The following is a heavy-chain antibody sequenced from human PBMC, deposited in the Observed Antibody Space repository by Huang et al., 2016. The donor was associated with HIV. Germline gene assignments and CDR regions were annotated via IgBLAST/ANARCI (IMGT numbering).Heavy chain of an antibody. CDR3: ARSRRDGSSDAFDV. J-gene: IGHJ3*01. V-gene: IGHV4-34*01. CDR2: INHSGST. D-gene: IGHD6-25*01. Sequence: QVQLQQWGAGLVKPSETLSLTCAVYGESFSGHFWSWSRQPPGKGLQWIGEINHSGSTNFSPSLKSRITMSVDTSKKQFSLKLKSVTAADTAVYFCARSRRDGSSDAFDVWGQGSMVTVS. CDR1: GESFSGHF.